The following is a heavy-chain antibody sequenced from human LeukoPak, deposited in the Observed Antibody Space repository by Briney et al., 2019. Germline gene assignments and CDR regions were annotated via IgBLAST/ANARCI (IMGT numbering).Heavy chain of an antibody. V-gene: IGHV3-64*01. J-gene: IGHJ6*02. CDR3: ARGLITGAAGTYYYYGMDV. CDR1: GFIFSRYG. CDR2: ISNSGGST. Sequence: QPGGSLRLSCVASGFIFSRYGMHWVRQAPGKGLEYVSAISNSGGSTYYANSVKGRSTISRDNSKNTLYLQMGSLRGEDMAVYYCARGLITGAAGTYYYYGMDVWGQGTTVTVSS. D-gene: IGHD6-13*01.